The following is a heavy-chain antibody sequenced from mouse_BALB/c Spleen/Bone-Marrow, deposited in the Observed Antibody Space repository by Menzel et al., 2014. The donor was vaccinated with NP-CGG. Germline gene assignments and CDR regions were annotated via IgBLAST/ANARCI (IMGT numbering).Heavy chain of an antibody. Sequence: EVQVVESGPELVKPGASVKISCKTSGYTFTESTINWVKQSHGKSLEWIGGINPNNGATGYNQKFKGKATLTVDKSSSTAYLELRSLTSDDSAVYYCARRDYGPAWFTYWGQGTLVTVSA. V-gene: IGHV1-18*01. CDR2: INPNNGAT. D-gene: IGHD1-1*01. J-gene: IGHJ3*01. CDR3: ARRDYGPAWFTY. CDR1: GYTFTEST.